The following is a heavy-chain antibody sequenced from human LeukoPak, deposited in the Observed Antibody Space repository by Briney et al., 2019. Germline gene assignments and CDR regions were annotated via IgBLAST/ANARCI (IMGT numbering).Heavy chain of an antibody. CDR3: ARKGRWLLANYYFDY. Sequence: SETLSLTCAVYGGSFSGYYWSWIRQPPGKGLEWIGEINHSGSTNYNPSLKSRVTISVDTSKNQFSLKLSPVTAADTAVYYCARKGRWLLANYYFDYWGQGTLVTVSS. CDR2: INHSGST. V-gene: IGHV4-34*01. D-gene: IGHD2-15*01. CDR1: GGSFSGYY. J-gene: IGHJ4*02.